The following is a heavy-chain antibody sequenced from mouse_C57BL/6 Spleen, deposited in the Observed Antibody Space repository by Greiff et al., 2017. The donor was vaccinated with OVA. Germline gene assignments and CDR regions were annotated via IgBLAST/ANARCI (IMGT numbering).Heavy chain of an antibody. Sequence: QVQLQQSGAELMKPGASVKLSCKATGYTFTGYWIEWVKQRPGHGLEWIGEILPGSGSTNYNEKFKGKATFTADTSSNTAYMQLSSLTTEDSAIYYGATYDYDEGDYYAMDYWGQGTSVTVSS. V-gene: IGHV1-9*01. CDR2: ILPGSGST. D-gene: IGHD2-4*01. CDR3: ATYDYDEGDYYAMDY. CDR1: GYTFTGYW. J-gene: IGHJ4*01.